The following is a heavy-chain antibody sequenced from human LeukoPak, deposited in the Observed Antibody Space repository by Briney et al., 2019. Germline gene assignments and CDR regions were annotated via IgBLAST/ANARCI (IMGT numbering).Heavy chain of an antibody. CDR2: IIPIFGTA. D-gene: IGHD3-3*01. V-gene: IGHV1-69*13. Sequence: GASVKVSCKASGGAFSSYAISWVRQAPGQGLEWMGGIIPIFGTANYAQKFQGRVTITADESTSTAYMELSSLRSEDTAVYYCARSNANYVLRFLEWSRVYFDYWGQGTLVTVSS. J-gene: IGHJ4*02. CDR1: GGAFSSYA. CDR3: ARSNANYVLRFLEWSRVYFDY.